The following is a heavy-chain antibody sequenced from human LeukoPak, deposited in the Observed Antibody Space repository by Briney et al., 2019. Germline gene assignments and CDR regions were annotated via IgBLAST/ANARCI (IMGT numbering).Heavy chain of an antibody. CDR3: ARDQSAPYYYDSSGYYSVGY. D-gene: IGHD3-22*01. CDR1: GYTFTGYY. J-gene: IGHJ4*02. Sequence: ASVKVSCKASGYTFTGYYMHWVRQAPGQGLEWMGWINPNSGGTNYAQKFQGRVTITADKSTSTAYMELSSLRSEDTAVYYCARDQSAPYYYDSSGYYSVGYWGQGTLVTVSS. CDR2: INPNSGGT. V-gene: IGHV1-2*02.